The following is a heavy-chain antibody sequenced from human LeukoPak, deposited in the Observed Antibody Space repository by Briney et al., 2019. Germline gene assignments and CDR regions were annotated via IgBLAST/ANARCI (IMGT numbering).Heavy chain of an antibody. CDR2: VWANGNTK. CDR1: RSMFSGYG. D-gene: IGHD2-2*01. J-gene: IGHJ4*02. V-gene: IGHV3-33*08. Sequence: GGSLRLSCAVSRSMFSGYGMHWVRQAPGKGLEWVAVVWANGNTKYYADSVKGRFTISRDNSKNMLHLQIDSLRAEDTAMYYCTRDDPSRAFDYWGQRTLVTVSS. CDR3: TRDDPSRAFDY.